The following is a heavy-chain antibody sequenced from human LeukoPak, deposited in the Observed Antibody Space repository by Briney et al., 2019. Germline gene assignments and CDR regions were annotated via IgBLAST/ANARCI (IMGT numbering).Heavy chain of an antibody. CDR2: ISSRSNYV. CDR1: GLTFTNSS. J-gene: IGHJ5*02. Sequence: GGSLRLSCAASGLTFTNSSMNWVRQAPGKGLEWFSSISSRSNYVYYADSVRGRFTVSRDNAKNSLYLQMDSLRAEDTAVYYCARSGWTNWFDPWGQGTLVTVSS. CDR3: ARSGWTNWFDP. V-gene: IGHV3-21*01. D-gene: IGHD2-8*01.